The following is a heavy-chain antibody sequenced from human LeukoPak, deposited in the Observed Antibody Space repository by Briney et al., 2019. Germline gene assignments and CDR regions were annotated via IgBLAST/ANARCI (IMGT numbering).Heavy chain of an antibody. CDR1: GFTFSSYA. CDR3: AKPHFDD. CDR2: ISHDGSNK. Sequence: GGSLRLSCAASGFTFSSYAMHWVRQAPGKGLEWVAAISHDGSNKYSADSVKGRFTISRDNSKNTLYLQMNSLRAGDTAVYYCAKPHFDDWGQGTLVTVSS. V-gene: IGHV3-30*04. J-gene: IGHJ4*02.